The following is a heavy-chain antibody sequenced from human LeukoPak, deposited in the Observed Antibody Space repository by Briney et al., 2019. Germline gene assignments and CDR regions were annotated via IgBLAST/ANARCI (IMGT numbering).Heavy chain of an antibody. CDR1: GFTFDDYA. CDR3: AKADFDILTGYDY. CDR2: ISGDGGST. J-gene: IGHJ4*02. Sequence: GGSLRLSCAASGFTFDDYAMHWVRQVPGKGLEWVCLISGDGGSTYYADSVRGRFTISRDNSRNSLYLQMNSLRTEDTALYYSAKADFDILTGYDYWGQGTLVTVSS. V-gene: IGHV3-43*02. D-gene: IGHD3-9*01.